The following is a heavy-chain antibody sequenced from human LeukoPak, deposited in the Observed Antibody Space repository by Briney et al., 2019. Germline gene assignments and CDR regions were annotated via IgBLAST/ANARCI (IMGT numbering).Heavy chain of an antibody. V-gene: IGHV3-23*01. CDR2: ITGGGFGT. CDR1: GFTFSNYA. J-gene: IGHJ4*02. D-gene: IGHD2-21*02. Sequence: GGSLRLSCAASGFTFSNYAMSWVRQAPGKGLEWVSAITGGGFGTYYADSVKGRFTISRDNPKNTLYLQTNSLRAEDTAIYYCVQMAPYCGGDCYFDFWGQGTLVTVSS. CDR3: VQMAPYCGGDCYFDF.